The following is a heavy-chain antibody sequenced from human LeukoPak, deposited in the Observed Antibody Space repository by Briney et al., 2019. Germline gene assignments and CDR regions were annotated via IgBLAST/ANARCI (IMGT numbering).Heavy chain of an antibody. Sequence: SETLSLTCTVSGGSISSGSYYWSWIRQPPGKGLEWIGSIYYSGSTYYNPSLKSRVTISVDTSKNQFSLKLSSVTAADTAVYYCARVGDWDYVFDYWGQGTLVTVSS. J-gene: IGHJ4*02. D-gene: IGHD1-7*01. CDR3: ARVGDWDYVFDY. CDR2: IYYSGST. CDR1: GGSISSGSYY. V-gene: IGHV4-39*07.